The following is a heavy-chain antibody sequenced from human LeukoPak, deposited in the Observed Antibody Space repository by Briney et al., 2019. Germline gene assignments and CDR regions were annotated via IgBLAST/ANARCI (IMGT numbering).Heavy chain of an antibody. CDR1: GFTFSSYG. CDR3: AKDDPTTVTTDDAFDI. Sequence: PGRSLRLSCAASGFTFSSYGTHWVRQAPGKGLGWVAVISYDGSNKYYADSVKGRFTISRDNSKNTLYLQMSSLRAEDTAVYYCAKDDPTTVTTDDAFDIWGQGTMVTVSS. CDR2: ISYDGSNK. V-gene: IGHV3-30*18. D-gene: IGHD4-17*01. J-gene: IGHJ3*02.